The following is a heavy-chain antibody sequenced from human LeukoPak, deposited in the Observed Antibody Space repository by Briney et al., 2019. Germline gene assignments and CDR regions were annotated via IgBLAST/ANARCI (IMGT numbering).Heavy chain of an antibody. V-gene: IGHV1-8*03. CDR1: GYTFTGYY. CDR3: ARDIAHCSGGICYNIRFDS. D-gene: IGHD2-15*01. CDR2: INPNSGNT. J-gene: IGHJ5*01. Sequence: ASVKVSCKASGYTFTGYYMHWVRQAPGQGLEWMGWINPNSGNTGYAQKFQGRVTITRNTSISTAYMELSSLRSEDTAVYYCARDIAHCSGGICYNIRFDSWGQGTLVTVSS.